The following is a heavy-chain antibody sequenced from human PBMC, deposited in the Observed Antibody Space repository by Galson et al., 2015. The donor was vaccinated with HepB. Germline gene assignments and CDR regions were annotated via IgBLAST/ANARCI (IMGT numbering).Heavy chain of an antibody. Sequence: SVKVSCKASGFTFTSSAVQWVRQARGQRLEWIGWIGVDSGNTNYAQKFQERVTITRDTSTSTAYMELSSLRSEDTAVYYCAADSQPMFRGAYGMDGWCQVTTVTVSS. V-gene: IGHV1-58*01. CDR2: IGVDSGNT. D-gene: IGHD3-10*01. J-gene: IGHJ6*02. CDR1: GFTFTSSA. CDR3: AADSQPMFRGAYGMDG.